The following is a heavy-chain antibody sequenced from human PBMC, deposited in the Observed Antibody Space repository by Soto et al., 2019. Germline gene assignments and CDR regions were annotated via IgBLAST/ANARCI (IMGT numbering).Heavy chain of an antibody. J-gene: IGHJ4*02. CDR2: ISSSSSYI. Sequence: ESGGGLVKPGGSLRLSCAASGFTFSSYSMNWVRQAPGKGLEWVSSISSSSSYIYYADSVKGRFTISRDNAKNSLYLQMNSLRAEDTAVYYCARWRDGYNFFDYWGQGTLVTVSS. V-gene: IGHV3-21*01. CDR1: GFTFSSYS. D-gene: IGHD5-12*01. CDR3: ARWRDGYNFFDY.